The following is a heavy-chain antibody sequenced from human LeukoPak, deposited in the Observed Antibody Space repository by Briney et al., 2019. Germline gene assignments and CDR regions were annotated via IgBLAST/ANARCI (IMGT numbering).Heavy chain of an antibody. Sequence: GASVKVSCKASGYTFTSYDINWVRQATGQGLEWMGWMNPNSGNTNYAQKLQGRVTMTTDTSTSTAYMELRSLRSDDTAVYYCARVYSSSWYSKGGTDYWGQGTLVTVSS. J-gene: IGHJ4*02. CDR2: MNPNSGNT. CDR3: ARVYSSSWYSKGGTDY. D-gene: IGHD6-13*01. V-gene: IGHV1-18*01. CDR1: GYTFTSYD.